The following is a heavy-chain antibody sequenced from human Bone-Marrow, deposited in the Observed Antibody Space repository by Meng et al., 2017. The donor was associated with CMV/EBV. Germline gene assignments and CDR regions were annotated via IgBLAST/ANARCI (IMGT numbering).Heavy chain of an antibody. D-gene: IGHD4-17*01. J-gene: IGHJ6*02. CDR1: GFTFTGYW. Sequence: ETLSLTCAASGFTFTGYWMYWVRHAPGKGLMWVSRINSDGSSTSYADSVKGRFTISRDNAKNTLFLQMNSLRTEDTAVYYCARFLSTAYGDLTLRTSSYYYYGLDVWGQGTTVTVSS. V-gene: IGHV3-74*01. CDR2: INSDGSST. CDR3: ARFLSTAYGDLTLRTSSYYYYGLDV.